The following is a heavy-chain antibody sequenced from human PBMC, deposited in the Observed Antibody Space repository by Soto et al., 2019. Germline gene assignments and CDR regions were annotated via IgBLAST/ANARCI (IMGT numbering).Heavy chain of an antibody. V-gene: IGHV3-30-3*01. D-gene: IGHD5-18*01. CDR3: VRDSGANYGTFWYFDL. CDR1: GFSFNFYA. J-gene: IGHJ2*01. CDR2: ISNDGSSE. Sequence: QVQLVESGGGVVQPGRSLRISCAATGFSFNFYAMYWVRQAPGKGLEWVAMISNDGSSENYADSVWGRFIISRDNSKKTLFLQMNSLRLEDTATYYCVRDSGANYGTFWYFDLWGRGTLVTVSS.